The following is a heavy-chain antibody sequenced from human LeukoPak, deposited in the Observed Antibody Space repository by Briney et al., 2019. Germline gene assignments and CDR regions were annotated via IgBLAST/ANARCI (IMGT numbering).Heavy chain of an antibody. D-gene: IGHD2-2*01. CDR3: ARVIIVVVPAAEFNYYYYGMDV. CDR1: GYTFTSYY. Sequence: ASVKVSCKACGYTFTSYYMHWVRQAPGQGLEWMGWINPNSGGTNYAQKFQGRVTMTRDTSISTAYMELSRLRSDDTAVYYCARVIIVVVPAAEFNYYYYGMDVWGQGTTVTVSS. J-gene: IGHJ6*02. CDR2: INPNSGGT. V-gene: IGHV1-2*02.